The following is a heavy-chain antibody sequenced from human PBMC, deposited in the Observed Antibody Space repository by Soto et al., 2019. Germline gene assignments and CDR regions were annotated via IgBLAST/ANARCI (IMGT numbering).Heavy chain of an antibody. Sequence: QVQLQESGLGLVKPSETLSLTCSVSGGSITSHYCSWFRQPPGKGLEWIGYINHSGLTSYNPSLKSRVTMSVDTSKNQFSLKVNSVTAADTALYYCARQGFGQLHGLVDVWGPGTTVTVSS. D-gene: IGHD3-10*01. CDR3: ARQGFGQLHGLVDV. J-gene: IGHJ6*02. CDR2: INHSGLT. CDR1: GGSITSHY. V-gene: IGHV4-59*08.